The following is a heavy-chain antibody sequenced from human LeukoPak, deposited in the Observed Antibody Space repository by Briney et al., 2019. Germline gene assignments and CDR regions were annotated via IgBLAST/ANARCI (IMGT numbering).Heavy chain of an antibody. CDR1: GGSVRSYY. D-gene: IGHD2/OR15-2a*01. V-gene: IGHV4-59*02. CDR3: ARDTLSWFDP. CDR2: IYHTGST. Sequence: PSETLSLTCSVSGGSVRSYYWSWIRHLPGKGLEWIGYIYHTGSTNYNPSLKSRLTMSVDTSKNQFSLKLSSVTAADTAVYYCARDTLSWFDPWGQGTLVTVSS. J-gene: IGHJ5*02.